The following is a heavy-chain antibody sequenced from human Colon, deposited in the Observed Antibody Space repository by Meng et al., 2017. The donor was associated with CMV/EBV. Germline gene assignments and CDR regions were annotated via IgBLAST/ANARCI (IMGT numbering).Heavy chain of an antibody. Sequence: ASVKVSCKASGYTFTSYDINWVRQATGQGLEWMGWMNPSSGNTGYAQKFQGRVTITRNTSISTAYMELSSLRSEDTAVYYCARVSCSSTSCFLYYFDYWGQGTLVTVSS. CDR2: MNPSSGNT. CDR1: GYTFTSYD. V-gene: IGHV1-8*03. D-gene: IGHD2-2*01. J-gene: IGHJ4*02. CDR3: ARVSCSSTSCFLYYFDY.